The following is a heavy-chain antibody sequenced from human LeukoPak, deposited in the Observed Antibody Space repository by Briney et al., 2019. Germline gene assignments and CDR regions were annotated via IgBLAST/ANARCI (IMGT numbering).Heavy chain of an antibody. V-gene: IGHV1-18*01. J-gene: IGHJ4*02. CDR3: ARSYYDYVWGSYRHFDY. CDR2: ISAYNGNT. D-gene: IGHD3-16*02. Sequence: ASVKVSCKASGYTFTSYGISWVRQAPGQGLEWMGWISAYNGNTNYAQKLQGRVTMTTDTSTSTAYMELRSLRPDDTAVYYCARSYYDYVWGSYRHFDYWGQGTLVTVSS. CDR1: GYTFTSYG.